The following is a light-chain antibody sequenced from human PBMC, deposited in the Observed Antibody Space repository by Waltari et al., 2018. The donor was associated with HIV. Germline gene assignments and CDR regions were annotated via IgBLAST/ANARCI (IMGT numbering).Light chain of an antibody. Sequence: EIVMTQSPATLSVSLGETASLSCRASQDIRKNVAWYQQKLGQAPRLLIYGPSIRATDIPARFTCSGSGTEFTLTINSLQSEDFAVYYCQVYNTWSPWTFGQGTKVEIK. J-gene: IGKJ1*01. CDR2: GPS. CDR1: QDIRKN. V-gene: IGKV3-15*01. CDR3: QVYNTWSPWT.